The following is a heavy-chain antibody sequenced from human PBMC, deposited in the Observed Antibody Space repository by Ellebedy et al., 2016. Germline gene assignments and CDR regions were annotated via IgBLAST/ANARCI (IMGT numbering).Heavy chain of an antibody. CDR2: ISSSGRTT. Sequence: GESLKISCAASGFTFSNYYRSWIFQAPGKGMEWFSYISSSGRTTYYADSVKGRFTISRDNAKNSVYLQMTSLRAEDTAVYYCARDGDIALTGENYYYSYMDVWGKGTTVTVSS. D-gene: IGHD6-19*01. V-gene: IGHV3-11*01. J-gene: IGHJ6*03. CDR3: ARDGDIALTGENYYYSYMDV. CDR1: GFTFSNYY.